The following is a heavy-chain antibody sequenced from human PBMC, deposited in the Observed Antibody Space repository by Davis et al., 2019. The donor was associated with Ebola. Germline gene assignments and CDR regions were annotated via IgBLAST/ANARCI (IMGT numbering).Heavy chain of an antibody. CDR3: AKVTNYDFWGGLGY. CDR2: ISYDGSNK. D-gene: IGHD3-3*01. Sequence: GGSLRLSCAASGFTFSSYGMHWVRQAPGKGLEWVAVISYDGSNKYYADSVKGRFTISRDNSKNTLYLQMNSLRAEDTAVYYCAKVTNYDFWGGLGYWGQGTLVTVSS. J-gene: IGHJ4*02. V-gene: IGHV3-30*18. CDR1: GFTFSSYG.